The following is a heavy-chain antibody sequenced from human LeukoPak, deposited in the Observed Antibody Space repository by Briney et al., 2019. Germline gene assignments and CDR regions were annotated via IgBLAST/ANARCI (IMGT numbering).Heavy chain of an antibody. Sequence: GGSLRLSCAASGFTFRNYWMHWVRHAPGKGLVWVSRINSDGSSTSYADSVKGRFTISRDNAKNTLYLQMNSLRAEDTAVYYCARESSVGAHKAFDYWGQGTLGAVSA. CDR2: INSDGSST. CDR1: GFTFRNYW. V-gene: IGHV3-74*01. D-gene: IGHD1-26*01. CDR3: ARESSVGAHKAFDY. J-gene: IGHJ4*02.